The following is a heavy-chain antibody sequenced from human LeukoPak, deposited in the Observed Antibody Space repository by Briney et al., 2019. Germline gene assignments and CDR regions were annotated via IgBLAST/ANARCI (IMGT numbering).Heavy chain of an antibody. Sequence: SVKVSCKASGGTFSSYATSWVRQAPGRGLEWMGGITPIFGTANYAQKFQGRVTITADESTSTAYMELSSLRSEDTAVYYCARCPSSSWKENWFDPWGQGTLVIVSS. CDR2: ITPIFGTA. D-gene: IGHD6-13*01. V-gene: IGHV1-69*13. J-gene: IGHJ5*02. CDR1: GGTFSSYA. CDR3: ARCPSSSWKENWFDP.